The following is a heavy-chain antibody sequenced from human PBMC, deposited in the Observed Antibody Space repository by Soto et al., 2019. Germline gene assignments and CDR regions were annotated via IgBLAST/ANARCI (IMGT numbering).Heavy chain of an antibody. CDR2: ISSSSSYT. V-gene: IGHV3-11*05. CDR3: ARIISYGMPNWYFDL. D-gene: IGHD3-9*01. J-gene: IGHJ2*01. Sequence: QVQLVESGGGLVKPGGSLRLSCAASGFTFSDYYMSWIRQAPGKGLEWVSYISSSSSYTNYADSVKGRFTISRDNAKNALNREMNSLRAEDTAVYYCARIISYGMPNWYFDLWGRGTLVTVSS. CDR1: GFTFSDYY.